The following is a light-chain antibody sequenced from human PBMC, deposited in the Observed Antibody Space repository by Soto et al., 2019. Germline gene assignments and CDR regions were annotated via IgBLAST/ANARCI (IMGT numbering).Light chain of an antibody. V-gene: IGKV3-11*01. J-gene: IGKJ4*01. CDR2: GAS. CDR1: QSVHNF. Sequence: EVVLTQSPATLSLSPGDRAALSCKASQSVHNFLAWYQQRPGQAPRLLIYGASNRAAGIPDRFSGSGSGTDFTLTINSLEPEDFAVYYCQQHSNWPLTFGGGTKVEI. CDR3: QQHSNWPLT.